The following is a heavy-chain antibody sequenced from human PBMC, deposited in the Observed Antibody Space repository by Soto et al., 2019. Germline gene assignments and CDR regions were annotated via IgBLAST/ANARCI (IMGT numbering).Heavy chain of an antibody. Sequence: GGSLRLSYAASGFTFTIYAMCWVRQAPGKGLEWVSSISVSGDRTFYADSVKGRFTISRDNSRNTLHLQMNSLRAEDTAVYYCAKDWDSISRNQPLAYWGKGRLVTVAS. CDR1: GFTFTIYA. D-gene: IGHD2-2*01. CDR2: ISVSGDRT. CDR3: AKDWDSISRNQPLAY. J-gene: IGHJ4*02. V-gene: IGHV3-23*01.